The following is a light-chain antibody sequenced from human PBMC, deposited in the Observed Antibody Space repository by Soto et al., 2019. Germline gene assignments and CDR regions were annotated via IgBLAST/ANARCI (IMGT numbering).Light chain of an antibody. J-gene: IGKJ1*01. CDR1: QSVSGD. V-gene: IGKV3-20*01. CDR2: GAS. Sequence: ETVLTQSPATLSVSPGERATLSCRASQSVSGDLAWYQQKPGQAPRLLIYGASSRATGIPDRFSGSGSGTDFTLTISRLEPEDFAVYYCQQYGSSPRTFGQGTKVDI. CDR3: QQYGSSPRT.